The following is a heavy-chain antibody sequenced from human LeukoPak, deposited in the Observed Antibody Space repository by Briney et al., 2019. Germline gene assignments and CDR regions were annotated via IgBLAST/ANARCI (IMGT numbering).Heavy chain of an antibody. Sequence: PSETLSLTCTVSGGSISSYYWSWIRQPAGKGLEWIGRIYTSGSTNYNPSLKSRVTMSVDTSKNQFSLELSSVTAADTAVYYCARDGPELLPRVAFDIWGQGTMVTVSS. V-gene: IGHV4-4*07. CDR3: ARDGPELLPRVAFDI. CDR2: IYTSGST. D-gene: IGHD2-15*01. CDR1: GGSISSYY. J-gene: IGHJ3*02.